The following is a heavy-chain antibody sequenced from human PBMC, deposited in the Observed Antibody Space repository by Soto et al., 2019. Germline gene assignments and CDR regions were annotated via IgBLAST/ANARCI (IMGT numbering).Heavy chain of an antibody. J-gene: IGHJ4*02. CDR3: GRTDSSGAWAAWF. CDR2: IYYNGNT. V-gene: IGHV4-61*01. CDR1: GASVTGGTYF. Sequence: QVQLQESGPGLVKPSETLSLTCTVSGASVTGGTYFWSWIRQPPGKGLEWIGNIYYNGNTDYNPSLKSRVTIETHTSKNQFSLKLSSVTAAYTAVSFCGRTDSSGAWAAWFWGQATLVTVSS. D-gene: IGHD2-15*01.